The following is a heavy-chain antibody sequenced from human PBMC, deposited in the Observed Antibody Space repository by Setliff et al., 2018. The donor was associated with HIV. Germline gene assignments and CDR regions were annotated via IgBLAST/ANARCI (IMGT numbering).Heavy chain of an antibody. D-gene: IGHD3-22*01. J-gene: IGHJ5*02. CDR1: GYDVTRYW. CDR2: IYPGDSDA. CDR3: ARAPNSPYYSNFWYADH. V-gene: IGHV5-51*01. Sequence: GESLKISCRASGYDVTRYWIGWVRQMPGQALEWIGVIYPGDSDARYSPSFQDQVTMSADKSIGTAYLQWDSLKASDTALYFCARAPNSPYYSNFWYADHWGQGTLVTVSS.